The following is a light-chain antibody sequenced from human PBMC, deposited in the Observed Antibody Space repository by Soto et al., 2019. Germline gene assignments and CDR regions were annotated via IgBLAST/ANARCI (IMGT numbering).Light chain of an antibody. Sequence: DTQMTQSPSTLSASVGDTVTITCRASQSVSGWLAWYQQKPGEAPKLLIYDASSLESGVPSRFSGSGSGTEFTLTISSLQPDDFATYYCQQYNSYSRTFGQGTKVDIK. CDR1: QSVSGW. CDR2: DAS. V-gene: IGKV1-5*01. J-gene: IGKJ1*01. CDR3: QQYNSYSRT.